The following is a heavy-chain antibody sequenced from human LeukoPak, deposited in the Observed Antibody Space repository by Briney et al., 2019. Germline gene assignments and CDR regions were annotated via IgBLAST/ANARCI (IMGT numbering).Heavy chain of an antibody. D-gene: IGHD7-27*01. CDR2: INPNSGGT. CDR3: APGPGWFDP. J-gene: IGHJ5*02. Sequence: GASVKVSCKASGYTFTGYYMHWVPQAPGQGLEWMGRINPNSGGTNYAQKFQGRVTMTRDTSISTAYMELSRLTSDDTAVYYRAPGPGWFDPWGQGTLVTVSS. CDR1: GYTFTGYY. V-gene: IGHV1-2*06.